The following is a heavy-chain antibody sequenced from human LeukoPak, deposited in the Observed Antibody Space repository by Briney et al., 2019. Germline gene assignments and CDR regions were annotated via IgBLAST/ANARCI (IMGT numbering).Heavy chain of an antibody. CDR1: GHSFTNYW. CDR2: IYPGDSDS. J-gene: IGHJ5*02. V-gene: IGHV5-51*01. CDR3: ARVITMIRGVPDRFDP. Sequence: GESLKISCKDSGHSFTNYWIGWVRQMPGKGLEWMWSIYPGDSDSRYSPSFQGQVTISADKSISTAYLQWSSLKASDTGMYYCARVITMIRGVPDRFDPWGQGTLVTVSS. D-gene: IGHD3-10*01.